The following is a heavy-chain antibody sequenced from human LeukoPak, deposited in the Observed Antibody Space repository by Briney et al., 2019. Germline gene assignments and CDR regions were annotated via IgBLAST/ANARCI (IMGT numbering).Heavy chain of an antibody. Sequence: PGGSLRLSCAASGFTFSSYSMNWVRQAPGKGLEWVSSISSSSSYIYYADSVKGRFTISRDNAKNSLYLQMNSLRAEDTAVYYCARAGPRGYDSSGYPLVWGKGTTVTVSS. D-gene: IGHD3-22*01. J-gene: IGHJ6*04. V-gene: IGHV3-21*01. CDR1: GFTFSSYS. CDR3: ARAGPRGYDSSGYPLV. CDR2: ISSSSSYI.